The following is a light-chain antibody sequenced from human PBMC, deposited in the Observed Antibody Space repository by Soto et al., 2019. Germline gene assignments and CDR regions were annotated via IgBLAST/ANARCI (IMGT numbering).Light chain of an antibody. V-gene: IGKV3-15*01. CDR1: QSISTE. Sequence: EIAMTQSPATLSVSPGERATLSCRASQSISTELAWYQQIPGQPPRLLIYSASTRATGVPARFTGSGSGSEFTLTISGLQSEDFAIYYCQQRSNWWTFGQGTKVEIK. CDR2: SAS. CDR3: QQRSNWWT. J-gene: IGKJ1*01.